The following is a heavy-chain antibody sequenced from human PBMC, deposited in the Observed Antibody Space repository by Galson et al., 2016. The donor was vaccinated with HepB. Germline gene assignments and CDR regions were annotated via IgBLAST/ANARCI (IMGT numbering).Heavy chain of an antibody. CDR3: AHRRGIVTAGRPHEFDY. Sequence: PALVKPTQTLTLTCTFSGFSLDTDGVLVGWIRQPPGKALEWLALIYWDDDKRYSPSLKSRLTITKDTSENQVVLTMTNMDPVDTATYYCAHRRGIVTAGRPHEFDYWGQGILVSVSS. J-gene: IGHJ4*02. CDR1: GFSLDTDGVL. V-gene: IGHV2-5*02. CDR2: IYWDDDK. D-gene: IGHD6-13*01.